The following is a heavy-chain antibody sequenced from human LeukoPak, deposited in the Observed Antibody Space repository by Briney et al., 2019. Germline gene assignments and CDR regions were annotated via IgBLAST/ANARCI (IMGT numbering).Heavy chain of an antibody. J-gene: IGHJ4*02. V-gene: IGHV1-2*02. CDR3: ARDGEYGTGSYYRGCFDY. D-gene: IGHD3-10*01. CDR2: IHPRSGET. Sequence: ASVKVSCKASGYSFTAFYIHWVRQAPGQGLEWMGWIHPRSGETNYAYKFRGRVTMTRDTSISTTYMDLGSLGSDDTAVYYCARDGEYGTGSYYRGCFDYWGQGTLVTVST. CDR1: GYSFTAFY.